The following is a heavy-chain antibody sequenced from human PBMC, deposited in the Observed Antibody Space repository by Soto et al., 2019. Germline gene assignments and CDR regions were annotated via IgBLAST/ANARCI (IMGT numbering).Heavy chain of an antibody. Sequence: PGGSLRLSCAGSGLTCRNDWLSWVRQAPGKGLEWVANINQDGSERYYVDSVRGRFTISRDNVENSLYLQLNSLRPEDTAVYYCAVYGYGVSAAAYWGQGXLVTVYS. CDR3: AVYGYGVSAAAY. D-gene: IGHD4-17*01. CDR2: INQDGSER. CDR1: GLTCRNDW. J-gene: IGHJ4*02. V-gene: IGHV3-7*03.